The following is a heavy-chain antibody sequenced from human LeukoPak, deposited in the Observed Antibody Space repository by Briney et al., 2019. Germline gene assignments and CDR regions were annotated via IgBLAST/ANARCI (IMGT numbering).Heavy chain of an antibody. Sequence: GGSLRLSCAALGFTFSSYAMSWVRQAPGKGLEWVAAISVSGGNIYYADSVKGRFTISRDNSKNTLYMQMSSLRAEDTAVYYCAREGIAAASSRYFHHWGQGTLVTVSS. D-gene: IGHD6-25*01. J-gene: IGHJ1*01. V-gene: IGHV3-23*01. CDR3: AREGIAAASSRYFHH. CDR1: GFTFSSYA. CDR2: ISVSGGNI.